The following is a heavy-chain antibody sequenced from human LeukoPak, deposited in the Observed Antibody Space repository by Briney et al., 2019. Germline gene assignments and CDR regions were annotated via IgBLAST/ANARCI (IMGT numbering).Heavy chain of an antibody. J-gene: IGHJ4*02. CDR1: GGSISSYY. Sequence: KTSETLSLTCTVSGGSISSYYWSWIRQPPGKGLEWIGYIYYSGSTNYNPSLKSRVTISVDTSKNQFSLKLSSVTAADTAVYYCVRQYQATIFGRFDYWGQGTLVTVSS. CDR2: IYYSGST. CDR3: VRQYQATIFGRFDY. V-gene: IGHV4-59*08. D-gene: IGHD3-3*01.